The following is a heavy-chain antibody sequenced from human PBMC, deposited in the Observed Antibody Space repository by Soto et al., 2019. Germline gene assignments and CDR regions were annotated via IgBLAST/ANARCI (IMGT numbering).Heavy chain of an antibody. J-gene: IGHJ4*02. CDR1: GFTFSSYS. D-gene: IGHD3-10*02. CDR3: ARDMFGEDAFDY. CDR2: ISSSSSYI. Sequence: GGSLRLSCAASGFTFSSYSMNWVRQAPGKGLEWVSSISSSSSYIYYADSVKGRFTISRDNAKNSLYLQMNSLRAEDTAVYYCARDMFGEDAFDYWGQGTLVTVSS. V-gene: IGHV3-21*01.